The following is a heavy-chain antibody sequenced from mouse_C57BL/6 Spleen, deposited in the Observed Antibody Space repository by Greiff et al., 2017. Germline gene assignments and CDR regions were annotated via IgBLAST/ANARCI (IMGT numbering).Heavy chain of an antibody. CDR1: GYAFSSYW. CDR2: IYPGDGDT. CDR3: ARNYGYDWGYYFDY. J-gene: IGHJ2*01. Sequence: VKLVESGAELVKPGASVKISCKASGYAFSSYWMNWVKQRPGKGLEWIGQIYPGDGDTNYNGKFKGKATLTADKSSSTAYMQLSSLTSEDSAVYFCARNYGYDWGYYFDYWGQGTTLTVSS. D-gene: IGHD2-2*01. V-gene: IGHV1-80*01.